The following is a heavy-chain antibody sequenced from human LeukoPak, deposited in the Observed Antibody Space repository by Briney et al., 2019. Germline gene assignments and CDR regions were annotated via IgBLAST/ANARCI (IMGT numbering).Heavy chain of an antibody. CDR2: ISSSSSYI. D-gene: IGHD3-9*01. CDR1: GFTFGSYS. J-gene: IGHJ4*02. CDR3: ARGLRYFDWLFATFDY. Sequence: GGSLRLSCAASGFTFGSYSMNWVRQAPGKGLEWVSSISSSSSYIYYADSVKGRFTISRDNAKNSLYLQMNSLRAEDTAVYYCARGLRYFDWLFATFDYWGQGTLVTVSS. V-gene: IGHV3-21*01.